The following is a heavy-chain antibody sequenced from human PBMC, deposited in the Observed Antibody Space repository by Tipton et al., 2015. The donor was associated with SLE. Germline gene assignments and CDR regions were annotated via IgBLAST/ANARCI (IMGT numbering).Heavy chain of an antibody. CDR1: GGSFSGYY. V-gene: IGHV4-34*01. CDR3: ASGGTHSSLGY. J-gene: IGHJ4*02. D-gene: IGHD3-22*01. CDR2: INHSGST. Sequence: LRLSCAVYGGSFSGYYWSWIRQPPGKGLEWIGEINHSGSTNYNPSLKSRVTISVDTSKNQFSLKLSSVTAADTAVYYCASGGTHSSLGYWGQGTLVTVSS.